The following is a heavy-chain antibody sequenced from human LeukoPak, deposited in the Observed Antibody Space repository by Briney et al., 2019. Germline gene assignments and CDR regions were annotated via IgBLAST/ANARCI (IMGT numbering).Heavy chain of an antibody. CDR2: ISGSGGST. CDR1: GFTFSSYA. CDR3: AKLVDYGSGNRDY. Sequence: GGSLRLSCAASGFTFSSYAMSWVRQAPGKGPEWVSAISGSGGSTYYADSVKGRFTISRDNSKNTLYLQMNSLRAEDTAVYYCAKLVDYGSGNRDYWGQGTLVTVSS. D-gene: IGHD4-17*01. V-gene: IGHV3-23*01. J-gene: IGHJ4*02.